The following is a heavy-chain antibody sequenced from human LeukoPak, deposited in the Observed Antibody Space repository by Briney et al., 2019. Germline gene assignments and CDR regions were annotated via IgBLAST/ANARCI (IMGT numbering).Heavy chain of an antibody. J-gene: IGHJ4*02. D-gene: IGHD3-16*01. CDR3: ARDPLRVNYYDY. Sequence: PSETLSLTCAVYVGSFSGYYWSWIRQSPGKGLEWIGEINHSESTNYNPSLKSRVTISVDTSKNQFSLKLSSVTAADTAVYYCARDPLRVNYYDYWGQGTLVTVSS. CDR2: INHSEST. CDR1: VGSFSGYY. V-gene: IGHV4-34*01.